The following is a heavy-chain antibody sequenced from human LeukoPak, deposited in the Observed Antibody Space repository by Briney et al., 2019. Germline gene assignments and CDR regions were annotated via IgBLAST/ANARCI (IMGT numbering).Heavy chain of an antibody. CDR1: GYTFTGYY. Sequence: ASVKVSCKASGYTFTGYYMHWVRQAPGQGLEWMGWINPNSGGTNYAQKFQGRVTMTRDTSISTAYMELSRLRSDDTAVYYCARNKWLLLLAGPMDVWGKGTTVTVSS. J-gene: IGHJ6*04. CDR3: ARNKWLLLLAGPMDV. CDR2: INPNSGGT. V-gene: IGHV1-2*02. D-gene: IGHD3-22*01.